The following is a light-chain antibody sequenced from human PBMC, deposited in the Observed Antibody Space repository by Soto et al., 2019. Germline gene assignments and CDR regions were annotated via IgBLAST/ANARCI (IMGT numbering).Light chain of an antibody. V-gene: IGLV3-21*02. J-gene: IGLJ2*01. CDR2: DDT. CDR3: HLWDIRSDHVV. CDR1: NIGSNN. Sequence: SYELTQPPSVSVAPGQTARITCGGNNIGSNNVHWYRQKPGQPPVLVVYDDTDRPSGIPERFSGSNSGNTATLTISGVEGGDEADYYCHLWDIRSDHVVFGGGTKLTVL.